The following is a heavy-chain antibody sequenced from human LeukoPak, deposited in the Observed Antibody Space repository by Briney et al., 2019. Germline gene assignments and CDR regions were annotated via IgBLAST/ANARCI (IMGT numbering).Heavy chain of an antibody. CDR1: GFTFDDYA. D-gene: IGHD6-19*01. J-gene: IGHJ4*02. V-gene: IGHV3-9*01. CDR3: AKDTGSSGPFDY. CDR2: ISWNSGSI. Sequence: GGSLRLSCAASGFTFDDYAMHWVRQAPGKGLEWVSGISWNSGSIGYADSVKGRFTISRDNAKNSLYLQMNSLRAVDTALYYCAKDTGSSGPFDYWGQGTLVTVSS.